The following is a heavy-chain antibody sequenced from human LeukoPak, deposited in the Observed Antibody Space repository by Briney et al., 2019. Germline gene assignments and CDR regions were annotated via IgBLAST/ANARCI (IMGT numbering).Heavy chain of an antibody. J-gene: IGHJ3*02. D-gene: IGHD3-9*01. CDR1: GGSISSYY. V-gene: IGHV4-59*12. Sequence: SETLSLTCTVSGGSISSYYWSWIRQPPGKGLEWIGYIYYSGSTNYNPSLKSRVTISVDTSKNQFSLKLSSVTAADTAVYYCARERLRYFDWLFDAFDIWGQGTMVTVSS. CDR2: IYYSGST. CDR3: ARERLRYFDWLFDAFDI.